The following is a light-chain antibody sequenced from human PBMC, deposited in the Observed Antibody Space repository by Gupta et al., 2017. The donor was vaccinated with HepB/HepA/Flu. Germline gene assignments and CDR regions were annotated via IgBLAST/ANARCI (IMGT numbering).Light chain of an antibody. V-gene: IGLV10-54*04. CDR1: SNNVGNQG. Sequence: QAGLTQPPSVSKGLRQTATLTCTGNSNNVGNQGAAWLQQHQGHPPKLLSYKNNNRPSGISERFSSSRSGNKASLTITGLQPEDEADDYCSAWDSSLRAQVFGGGTKLTVL. CDR3: SAWDSSLRAQV. J-gene: IGLJ2*01. CDR2: KNN.